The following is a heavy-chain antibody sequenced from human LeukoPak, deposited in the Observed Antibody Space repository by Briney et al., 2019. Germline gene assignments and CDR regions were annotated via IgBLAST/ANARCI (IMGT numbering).Heavy chain of an antibody. J-gene: IGHJ4*02. Sequence: SQTLSLTCAISGDSVSSNNTTWNWIRQSPSRGLEWLGRTYYRSKWDIDSAVSVKSRITINPDTSKNQFSLQLNSVTPEDTAVYYCARDYGDSMGLFDYWGQGTLVTISS. CDR2: TYYRSKWDI. D-gene: IGHD4-17*01. V-gene: IGHV6-1*01. CDR3: ARDYGDSMGLFDY. CDR1: GDSVSSNNTT.